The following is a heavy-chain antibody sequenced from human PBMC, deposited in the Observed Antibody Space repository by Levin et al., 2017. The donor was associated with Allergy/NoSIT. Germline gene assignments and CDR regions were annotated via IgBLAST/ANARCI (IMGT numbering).Heavy chain of an antibody. J-gene: IGHJ6*02. Sequence: PGESLKISCAGSGFSISSNYMSWVRQAPGKGLEWVSVIYSDDGIYYADSVKGRFTISRDSSRNTLYLQMNSLRAEDTAVYYCARDHYDILTGYYRGYGMDVWGQGTTVTVSS. D-gene: IGHD3-9*01. V-gene: IGHV3-53*01. CDR1: GFSISSNY. CDR2: IYSDDGI. CDR3: ARDHYDILTGYYRGYGMDV.